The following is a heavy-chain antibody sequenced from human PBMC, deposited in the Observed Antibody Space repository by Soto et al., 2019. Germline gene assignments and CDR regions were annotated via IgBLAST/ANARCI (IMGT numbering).Heavy chain of an antibody. CDR3: AREVVLLWFGELFYGAFDY. J-gene: IGHJ4*02. CDR2: ISSSSSTI. CDR1: GFTFSSYS. V-gene: IGHV3-48*02. D-gene: IGHD3-10*01. Sequence: WGSLRLSCAASGFTFSSYSMNWVRQAPGKGLEWVSYISSSSSTIYYADSVKGRFTISRDNAKNSLYLQMNSLRDEDTAVYYCAREVVLLWFGELFYGAFDYWGQGTLVTVSS.